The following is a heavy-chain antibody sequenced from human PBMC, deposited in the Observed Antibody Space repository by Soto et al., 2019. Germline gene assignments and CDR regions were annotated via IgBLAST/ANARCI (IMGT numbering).Heavy chain of an antibody. CDR1: GYTFTTFW. CDR3: ARLYCSSSTCDSWFDP. D-gene: IGHD2-2*01. CDR2: IDPRDSYT. V-gene: IGHV5-10-1*01. J-gene: IGHJ5*02. Sequence: PGESLKISCTGFGYTFTTFWISWLRQMPGRGLEWMGRIDPRDSYTKYSPSFEGHVTISADKSTRTAYLQWGSLKASDTAMYYCARLYCSSSTCDSWFDPWGQGTLVTVSS.